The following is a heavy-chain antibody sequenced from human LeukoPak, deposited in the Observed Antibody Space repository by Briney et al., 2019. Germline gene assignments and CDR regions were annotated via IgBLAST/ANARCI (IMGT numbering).Heavy chain of an antibody. CDR1: GFTFSSYS. D-gene: IGHD3-22*01. J-gene: IGHJ4*02. V-gene: IGHV3-48*04. CDR3: ARVWSSGYTKDY. CDR2: ISSSSSTI. Sequence: PGGSLRLSCAASGFTFSSYSIDWVRQAPGKGLEWLSYISSSSSTIYYADSVKGRFTISRDNAKNSVYLQMNSLRAEGTAVYYCARVWSSGYTKDYWGQGTLVTVSS.